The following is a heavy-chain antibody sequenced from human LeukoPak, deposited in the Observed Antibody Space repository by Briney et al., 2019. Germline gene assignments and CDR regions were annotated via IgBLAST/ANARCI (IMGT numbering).Heavy chain of an antibody. J-gene: IGHJ4*02. CDR2: ISGSGGST. CDR3: AKHGVHFDC. V-gene: IGHV3-23*01. CDR1: GFTFSSFA. D-gene: IGHD2-8*01. Sequence: GGSLRLSCAASGFTFSSFAMSWVRQAPGKGLEWVSAISGSGGSTYYADSAKGRFTISRDNSKNTLYLQMNSLRTEDTAVYYCAKHGVHFDCWGQGTLVTVSS.